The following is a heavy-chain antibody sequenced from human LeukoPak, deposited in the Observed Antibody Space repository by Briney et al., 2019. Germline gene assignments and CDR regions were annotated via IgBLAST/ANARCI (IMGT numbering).Heavy chain of an antibody. CDR2: IVYSGTT. J-gene: IGHJ4*02. V-gene: IGHV4-39*01. CDR1: GGSIIGSSHY. D-gene: IGHD4-17*01. Sequence: SETLSLTCTVSGGSIIGSSHYWGWVRQPPGKGLEWIGSIVYSGTTHYDPSLKSRVTISVDTSKSQFSLRLSSVTAADTAIYYCARDFGDHRIDYWGQGTLVTVSS. CDR3: ARDFGDHRIDY.